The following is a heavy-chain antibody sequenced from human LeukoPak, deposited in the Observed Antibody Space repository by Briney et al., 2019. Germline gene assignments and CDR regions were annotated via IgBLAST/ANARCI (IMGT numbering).Heavy chain of an antibody. V-gene: IGHV3-30-3*01. J-gene: IGHJ4*02. CDR1: GFTFSSYA. CDR2: ISYDGSNK. Sequence: QSGGSLRLSCAASGFTFSSYAMHWVRQAPGKGLEWVAVISYDGSNKYYADSVKGRFTISRDNSKNTLYLQMNSLRAEDTAVYYCAKGGYSGDYWGQGTLVTVSS. D-gene: IGHD5-18*01. CDR3: AKGGYSGDY.